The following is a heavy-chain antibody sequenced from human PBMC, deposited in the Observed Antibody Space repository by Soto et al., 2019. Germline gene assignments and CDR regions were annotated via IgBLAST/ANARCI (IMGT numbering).Heavy chain of an antibody. J-gene: IGHJ4*02. CDR3: ATGRPGPVSPFPLFEY. V-gene: IGHV3-33*01. D-gene: IGHD3-3*02. CDR2: VWADGATK. Sequence: QVQLLESGGGVVQPGRSLRLSCTVSAFSFSTYGMHWVRQAPGKGLEWVAIVWADGATKYYADSVRGRFTISRDNSENTLYLEMHSLRAEDTAVYYCATGRPGPVSPFPLFEYWGQGTLVTVSS. CDR1: AFSFSTYG.